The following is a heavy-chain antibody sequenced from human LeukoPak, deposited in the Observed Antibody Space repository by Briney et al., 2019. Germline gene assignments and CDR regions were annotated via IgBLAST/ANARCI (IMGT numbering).Heavy chain of an antibody. CDR2: ITPGGDST. Sequence: GGSLRLSCAASGFTFSSYAMNWVRQAPGKGLEWVSSITPGGDSTYYADSVKGRFTISRDNSKNTLYLQMNSLRGEDTAVYYCAKDGDTMSGTYYYDMDVWGKGTTVTIS. CDR3: AKDGDTMSGTYYYDMDV. D-gene: IGHD1-26*01. CDR1: GFTFSSYA. V-gene: IGHV3-23*01. J-gene: IGHJ6*03.